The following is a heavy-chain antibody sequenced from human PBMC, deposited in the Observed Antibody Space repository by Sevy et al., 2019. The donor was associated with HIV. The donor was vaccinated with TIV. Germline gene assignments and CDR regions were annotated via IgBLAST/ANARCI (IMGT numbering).Heavy chain of an antibody. V-gene: IGHV3-30-3*01. CDR1: GFTFSSYA. CDR2: ISYDGSNK. J-gene: IGHJ6*02. Sequence: GGSLRLSCAASGFTFSSYAMHWVRQAPGKGLEWVAVISYDGSNKYYADSVKGRFTISRANSKNTLYLQMNSLRAEDTAVYYWARDLAVYSSSSRVYGMDVWGQGTTVTVSS. D-gene: IGHD6-6*01. CDR3: ARDLAVYSSSSRVYGMDV.